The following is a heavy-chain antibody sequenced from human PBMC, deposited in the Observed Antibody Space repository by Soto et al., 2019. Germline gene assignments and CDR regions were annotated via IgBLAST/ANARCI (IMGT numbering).Heavy chain of an antibody. CDR1: GGPISSGGYS. Sequence: TLSLTCAVSGGPISSGGYSWSWIRQPPGKGLEWIGYIYYSGSTNYNPSLKSRVTISVDTSKNQFSLKLSSVTAADTAVYYCARRYGKNAFDIWGQGTMVTVSS. CDR2: IYYSGST. J-gene: IGHJ3*02. CDR3: ARRYGKNAFDI. V-gene: IGHV4-61*08. D-gene: IGHD5-18*01.